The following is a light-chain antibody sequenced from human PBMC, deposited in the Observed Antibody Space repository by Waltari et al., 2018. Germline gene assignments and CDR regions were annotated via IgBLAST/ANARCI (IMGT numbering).Light chain of an antibody. CDR2: EDN. CDR3: CSTDSNGNPA. CDR1: ELPNKY. Sequence: SYDLTQPPSMSVSPGQTAMITCSGSELPNKYAYWYQQKSGQAPVLVISEDNKRPSGIPVRFSGSTSVTLGTLTISGAQVEDEADYYCCSTDSNGNPAFGGGTRLTVL. V-gene: IGLV3-10*01. J-gene: IGLJ2*01.